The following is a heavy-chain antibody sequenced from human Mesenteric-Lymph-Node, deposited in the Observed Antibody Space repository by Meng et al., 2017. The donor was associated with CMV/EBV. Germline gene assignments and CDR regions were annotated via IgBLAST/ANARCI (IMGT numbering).Heavy chain of an antibody. CDR3: ANRGWPYYFDS. Sequence: GGSLRLSCVASGFTFSLYAMSWVRQAPGKGLEWVSYISGSGGTTTYADSVKGRFTISRDNSKNTLYLQINSLRAEDTAVYYCANRGWPYYFDSWGQGTLVTVSS. J-gene: IGHJ4*02. V-gene: IGHV3-23*01. CDR2: ISGSGGTT. D-gene: IGHD2-15*01. CDR1: GFTFSLYA.